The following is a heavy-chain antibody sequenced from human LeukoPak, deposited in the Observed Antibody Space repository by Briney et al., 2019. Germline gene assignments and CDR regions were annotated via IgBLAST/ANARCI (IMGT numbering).Heavy chain of an antibody. CDR2: MSYDGSNK. J-gene: IGHJ4*02. D-gene: IGHD6-19*01. Sequence: GRSLRLSCAASGFTFSSYGMHWVRQAPGKGLEWVAVMSYDGSNKYYADSVKGRFTISRDNSKNTLYLQMNSLRAEDTAVYYCAKDPRYSSGQGYYWGQGTLVTVSS. V-gene: IGHV3-30*18. CDR3: AKDPRYSSGQGYY. CDR1: GFTFSSYG.